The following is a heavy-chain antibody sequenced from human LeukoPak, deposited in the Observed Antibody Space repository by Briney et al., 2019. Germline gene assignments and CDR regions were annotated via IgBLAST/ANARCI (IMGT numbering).Heavy chain of an antibody. Sequence: PSETLSLTCSVSGASMSSHYWSWIRQPPGKGLEWIGYIYYSGSTNYKPSLKSRVTISVDRSKNQFSLKLSSVTAADTAVYYCATKIAAAGTGHAFDIWGRGTMVTVSS. CDR3: ATKIAAAGTGHAFDI. D-gene: IGHD6-13*01. V-gene: IGHV4-59*11. CDR1: GASMSSHY. J-gene: IGHJ3*02. CDR2: IYYSGST.